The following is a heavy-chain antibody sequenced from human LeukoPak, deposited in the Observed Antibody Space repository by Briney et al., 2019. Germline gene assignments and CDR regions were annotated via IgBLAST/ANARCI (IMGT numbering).Heavy chain of an antibody. CDR2: INPNSGGT. D-gene: IGHD2-15*01. V-gene: IGHV1-2*02. J-gene: IGHJ5*02. CDR1: GYTFTGYY. CDR3: ARRGVVVAAGGNWFDP. Sequence: ASVKVSCKASGYTFTGYYMHWVRQAPGQGLEWMGWINPNSGGTNYAQKFQGRVTMTRDTSISTADMELSRLRSDDTAVYYCARRGVVVAAGGNWFDPWGQGALVTVSS.